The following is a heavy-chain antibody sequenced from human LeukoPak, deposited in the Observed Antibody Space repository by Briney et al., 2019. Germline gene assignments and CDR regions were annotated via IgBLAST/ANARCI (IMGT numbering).Heavy chain of an antibody. V-gene: IGHV1-69*06. CDR2: IIVFFGTA. J-gene: IGHJ4*02. D-gene: IGHD5-12*01. Sequence: GASVTVSCKASGGSFSSDGVAWVRQAPGQGPEWMGRIIVFFGTAKYAQKFQGRLTITADRSTNTAHMELSSLRSEDTAVYFCARDRSPTTAGTLDSWGQGTLVTVSS. CDR3: ARDRSPTTAGTLDS. CDR1: GGSFSSDG.